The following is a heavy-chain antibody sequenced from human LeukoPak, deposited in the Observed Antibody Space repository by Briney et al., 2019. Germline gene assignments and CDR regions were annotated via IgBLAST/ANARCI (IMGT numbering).Heavy chain of an antibody. J-gene: IGHJ4*02. D-gene: IGHD6-6*01. CDR3: AKGSTRLDY. V-gene: IGHV3-23*01. Sequence: GGSLRLSCAASGFTFSIYAMSWVRQAPGKGLEWVSAISGSSGTAYYADSVKGRFTISRDNSKNTLYLQMNSLRAEDTALYYCAKGSTRLDYWGQGTLVTVSS. CDR2: ISGSSGTA. CDR1: GFTFSIYA.